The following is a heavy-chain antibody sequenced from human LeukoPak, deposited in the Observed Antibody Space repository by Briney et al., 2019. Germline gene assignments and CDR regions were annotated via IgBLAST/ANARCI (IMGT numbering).Heavy chain of an antibody. V-gene: IGHV1-8*01. CDR3: ARHLAGGNSEYYFDY. CDR1: GYTFTSYD. CDR2: MNPNSGNT. Sequence: ASVKVSCKASGYTFTSYDINWVRQATGQGLGWMGWMNPNSGNTGYAQKFQGRVTMTRNTSISTAYMELSSLRSEDTAVYYCARHLAGGNSEYYFDYCGQGTLVTVSS. D-gene: IGHD4-23*01. J-gene: IGHJ4*02.